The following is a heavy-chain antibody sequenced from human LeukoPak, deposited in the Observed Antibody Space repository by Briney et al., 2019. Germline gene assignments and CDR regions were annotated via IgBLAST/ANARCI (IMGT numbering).Heavy chain of an antibody. CDR1: GYTFTSYD. CDR2: MKLNSGNT. Sequence: ASVKVSCKASGYTFTSYDINWVRQATGQGLEWMGWMKLNSGNTGYAQKFQGRVTMTRNTSISTAYMELSSLRSEDTAVYYCARGGPIAAPVADYWGQGALVTVSS. J-gene: IGHJ4*02. CDR3: ARGGPIAAPVADY. V-gene: IGHV1-8*01. D-gene: IGHD6-13*01.